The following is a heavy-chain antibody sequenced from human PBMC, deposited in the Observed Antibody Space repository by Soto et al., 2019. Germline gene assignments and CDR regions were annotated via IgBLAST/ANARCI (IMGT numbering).Heavy chain of an antibody. CDR1: GGSFSGYY. CDR3: ARMRRYWSGGSCYYYYYMDV. V-gene: IGHV4-34*01. J-gene: IGHJ6*03. CDR2: INHSGST. D-gene: IGHD2-15*01. Sequence: SETLSLTCAVYGGSFSGYYWSWIRQPPGKGLEWIGEINHSGSTNYNPSLKSRVTISVDTSKNQFSLKLSSVTAADTAVYYCARMRRYWSGGSCYYYYYMDVWGKGTTVTVSS.